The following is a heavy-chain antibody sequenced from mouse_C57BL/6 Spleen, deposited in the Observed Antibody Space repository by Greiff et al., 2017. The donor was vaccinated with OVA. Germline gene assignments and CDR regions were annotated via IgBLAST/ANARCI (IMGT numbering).Heavy chain of an antibody. Sequence: VKLMESGPGLVAPSQSLSITCTVSGFSLTSYGVHWVRQPPGKGLAWLVVIWSDGSTTYNSALKSRLSISKDNSKSQVFLKMNSLQTDDTAMYYCARHGERGFDYWGQGTTLTVSS. V-gene: IGHV2-6-1*01. CDR2: IWSDGST. CDR3: ARHGERGFDY. CDR1: GFSLTSYG. J-gene: IGHJ2*01.